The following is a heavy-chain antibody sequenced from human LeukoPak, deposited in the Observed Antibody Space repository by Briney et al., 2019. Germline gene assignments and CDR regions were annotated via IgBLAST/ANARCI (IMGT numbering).Heavy chain of an antibody. D-gene: IGHD6-13*01. V-gene: IGHV4-39*07. J-gene: IGHJ5*02. CDR2: IYYSGST. CDR1: GGSISSSSYY. CDR3: ARVGLAPNWFDP. Sequence: SETLSLTCTVSGGSISSSSYYWGWIRQPPGKGLEWIGSIYYSGSTYYNPSLRSRVTISVDTSKSQFSLKLSSVTAADTAVYYCARVGLAPNWFDPWGQGTLVTVSS.